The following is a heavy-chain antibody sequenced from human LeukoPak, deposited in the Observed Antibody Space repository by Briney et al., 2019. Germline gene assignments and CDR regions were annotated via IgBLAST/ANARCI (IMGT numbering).Heavy chain of an antibody. J-gene: IGHJ4*02. Sequence: ASVKVSCKAPGYNSNSYTMNWVRQAPGQGLEWMGWINTNTGNPTYAQGFTGRFVFSLDTSVSTAYLQISSLKAEDTAVYYCARRDWGNFDYWGQGTLVTVSS. D-gene: IGHD3-16*01. CDR3: ARRDWGNFDY. V-gene: IGHV7-4-1*02. CDR2: INTNTGNP. CDR1: GYNSNSYT.